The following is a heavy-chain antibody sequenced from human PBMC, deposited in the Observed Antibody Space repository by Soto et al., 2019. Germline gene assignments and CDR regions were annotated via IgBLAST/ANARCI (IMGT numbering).Heavy chain of an antibody. CDR1: GFTFSGSA. V-gene: IGHV3-73*01. D-gene: IGHD2-15*01. CDR2: IRSKANSYAT. J-gene: IGHJ4*02. CDR3: TRRKLGYCSGGSCYVDY. Sequence: TGGSLRLSCAASGFTFSGSAMHWVRQASGKGLEWVGRIRSKANSYATAYAASVKGRFTISRDDSKNTAYLQMNSLKTEDTAVYYCTRRKLGYCSGGSCYVDYWGQGTLVTVSS.